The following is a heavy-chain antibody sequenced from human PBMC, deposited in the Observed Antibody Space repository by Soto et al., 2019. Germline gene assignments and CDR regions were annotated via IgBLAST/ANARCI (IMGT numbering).Heavy chain of an antibody. D-gene: IGHD6-13*01. V-gene: IGHV6-1*01. J-gene: IGHJ6*02. CDR2: TYYRSKWNY. CDR1: VASVSASSDA. CDR3: VPQPRATLALYGKDV. Sequence: SHTLSLTCAISVASVSASSDAWNSIRQSPSRGLEWLGRTYYRSKWNYDYAESVKSRMSITPDTSNNQFSLRLSSVTPDDTAVYYCVPQPRATLALYGKDVWRQGTTVTVSS.